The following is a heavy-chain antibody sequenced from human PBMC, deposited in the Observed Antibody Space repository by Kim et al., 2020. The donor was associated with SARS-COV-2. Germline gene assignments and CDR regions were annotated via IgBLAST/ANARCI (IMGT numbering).Heavy chain of an antibody. Sequence: SQTLSLTCAVYGGSFSGYYWSWIRQPPGKGLEWIGEINHSGSTNYNPSLKSRVTISVDTSKNQFSLKLSSVTAADTAVYYCARGISTRYCSGGSCYPLYW. J-gene: IGHJ2*01. D-gene: IGHD2-15*01. V-gene: IGHV4-34*01. CDR3: ARGISTRYCSGGSCYPLYW. CDR1: GGSFSGYY. CDR2: INHSGST.